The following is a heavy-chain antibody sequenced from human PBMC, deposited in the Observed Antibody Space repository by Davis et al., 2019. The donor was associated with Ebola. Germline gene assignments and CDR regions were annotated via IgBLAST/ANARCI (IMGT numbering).Heavy chain of an antibody. J-gene: IGHJ6*02. D-gene: IGHD2-2*01. CDR2: ISSSSSYI. CDR1: GFTFSSYS. V-gene: IGHV3-21*01. CDR3: ARRPGDIVVVPTAMKVDYYYYGMDV. Sequence: GGSLRLSCAASGFTFSSYSMNWVRQAPGKGLEWVSSISSSSSYIYYADSVKGRFTISRDNAKNSLYLQMNSLRAEDTAVYYCARRPGDIVVVPTAMKVDYYYYGMDVWGQGTTVTVSS.